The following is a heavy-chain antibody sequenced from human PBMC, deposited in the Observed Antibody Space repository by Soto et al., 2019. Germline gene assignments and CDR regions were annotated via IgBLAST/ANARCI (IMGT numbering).Heavy chain of an antibody. J-gene: IGHJ5*02. CDR3: ARGGVGHCSGGSCPNNWFDP. CDR2: LSPYNGNT. D-gene: IGHD2-15*01. CDR1: GYTFSNYG. V-gene: IGHV1-18*04. Sequence: GASVKVSCKTSGYTFSNYGISWVRQAPGQGLEWMGWLSPYNGNTDYAQRFQGRVTMTTDTSTRTAYMELGSLRSDDTAVYYCARGGVGHCSGGSCPNNWFDPWGQGTLVTVSS.